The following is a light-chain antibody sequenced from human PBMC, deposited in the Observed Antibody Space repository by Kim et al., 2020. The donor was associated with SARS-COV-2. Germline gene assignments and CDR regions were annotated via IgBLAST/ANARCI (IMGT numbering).Light chain of an antibody. V-gene: IGLV3-21*04. CDR1: NIGSKN. Sequence: AQGKTARITCGGNNIGSKNVHWYQQKAGQAPELVMYYDSDRPSGIPERFSGSNSGNTATLTISRVEAGDEADYYCQVWDSTSDPVVFGGGTQLTVL. CDR3: QVWDSTSDPVV. J-gene: IGLJ2*01. CDR2: YDS.